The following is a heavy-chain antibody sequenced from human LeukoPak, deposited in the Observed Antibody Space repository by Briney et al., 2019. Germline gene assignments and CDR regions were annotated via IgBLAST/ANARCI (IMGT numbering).Heavy chain of an antibody. Sequence: APVKPCCTASGYTFTTYSISWVRQSPGQGLEWMGWISAYNGNTYYAQKFKGRVTMTTDTSTSTAYMELRSLRSDDTAVYYCAREEGAPIAAANIWGLGKIGSVSS. D-gene: IGHD6-13*01. CDR1: GYTFTTYS. CDR2: ISAYNGNT. CDR3: AREEGAPIAAANI. J-gene: IGHJ3*02. V-gene: IGHV1-18*01.